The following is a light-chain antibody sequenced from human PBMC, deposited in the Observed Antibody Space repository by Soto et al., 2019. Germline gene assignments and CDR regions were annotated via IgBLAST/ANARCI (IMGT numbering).Light chain of an antibody. J-gene: IGLJ1*01. V-gene: IGLV2-23*01. Sequence: QSALTQPASVSGSPGQSITISCTGTSSDVGDYNYVSWYQHHPGKAPKVMIYEGSKRPSGVSNRFSGSKSGNTASLTISGLQAEDEADYYCCSYAGSSTPYVFGTGTKVTVL. CDR2: EGS. CDR3: CSYAGSSTPYV. CDR1: SSDVGDYNY.